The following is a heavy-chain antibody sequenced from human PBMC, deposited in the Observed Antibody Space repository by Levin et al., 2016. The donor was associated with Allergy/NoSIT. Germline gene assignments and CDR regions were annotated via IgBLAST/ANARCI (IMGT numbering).Heavy chain of an antibody. CDR3: ARGAPHYYDSSGYPPLCYLDY. CDR1: GFTFSSYS. V-gene: IGHV3-21*01. Sequence: GGSLRLSCAASGFTFSSYSMNWVRHAPGKGLEWVSSISSGSTYIYYADSVKGRFTISRDNAKYSLYLQMSSLRAEDTAVYYCARGAPHYYDSSGYPPLCYLDYWGQGTLVTVSS. D-gene: IGHD3-22*01. J-gene: IGHJ4*02. CDR2: ISSGSTYI.